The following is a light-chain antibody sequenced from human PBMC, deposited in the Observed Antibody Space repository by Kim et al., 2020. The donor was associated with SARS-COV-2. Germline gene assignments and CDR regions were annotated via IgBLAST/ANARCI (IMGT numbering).Light chain of an antibody. CDR2: EVS. CDR3: CSYAGSSTFVV. CDR1: SSDVGSYNL. J-gene: IGLJ2*01. V-gene: IGLV2-23*02. Sequence: SITISCTGTSSDVGSYNLVTWYQQNPGKAPKLMIYEVSKRPSGVSNRFSGSKSGNTASLTISGLQAEDEADYYCCSYAGSSTFVVFGGGTKLTVL.